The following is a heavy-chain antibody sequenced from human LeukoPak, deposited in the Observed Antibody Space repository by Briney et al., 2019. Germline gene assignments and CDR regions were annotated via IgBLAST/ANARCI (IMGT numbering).Heavy chain of an antibody. Sequence: SETLSLTCTVSGGSINNYYWSWIRQPAGKGLEWIGRIYTSGSTNYNPSLKSRVTMSVDTSKNQFSLKLSSVTAADTAVYYCARDRGGDFWSGYTDAFDIWGQGTMVTVSS. J-gene: IGHJ3*02. CDR3: ARDRGGDFWSGYTDAFDI. CDR1: GGSINNYY. V-gene: IGHV4-4*07. CDR2: IYTSGST. D-gene: IGHD3-3*01.